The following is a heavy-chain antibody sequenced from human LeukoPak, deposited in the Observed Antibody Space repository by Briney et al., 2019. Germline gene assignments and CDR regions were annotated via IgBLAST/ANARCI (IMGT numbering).Heavy chain of an antibody. CDR3: TRDPRGVRGVIIEDY. V-gene: IGHV3-15*01. CDR2: IKSKTDGGTT. J-gene: IGHJ4*02. CDR1: GFTFSNAW. D-gene: IGHD3-10*01. Sequence: PGGSLRLSCAASGFTFSNAWMSWVRQAPGKGLEWVGRIKSKTDGGTTDYAAPVKGRFTISRDDSKSIAYLQMNSLKTEDTAVYYCTRDPRGVRGVIIEDYWGQGTLVTVSS.